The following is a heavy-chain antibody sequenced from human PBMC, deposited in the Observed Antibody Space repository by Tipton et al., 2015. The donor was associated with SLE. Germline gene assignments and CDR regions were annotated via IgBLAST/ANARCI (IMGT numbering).Heavy chain of an antibody. J-gene: IGHJ4*02. CDR3: ARDQGSSSSLDY. Sequence: SLRLSCAASGLTFSSYEMNWVRQAPGKGLEWVSYISSSGSTIYYADSVKGRFTISRDNAKNSLYLQMNSLRAEDTAVYYCARDQGSSSSLDYWGQGTLVTVSS. CDR1: GLTFSSYE. D-gene: IGHD6-6*01. V-gene: IGHV3-48*03. CDR2: ISSSGSTI.